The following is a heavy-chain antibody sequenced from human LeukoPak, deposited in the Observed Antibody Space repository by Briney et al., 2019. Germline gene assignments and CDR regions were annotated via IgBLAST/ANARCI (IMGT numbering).Heavy chain of an antibody. V-gene: IGHV5-51*01. CDR3: ARTVGYCSSTSCYYYYGMDV. J-gene: IGHJ6*02. CDR1: GYSFTSYW. CDR2: IYPGDSDT. D-gene: IGHD2-2*01. Sequence: GESLKISCKGSGYSFTSYWIGWVRQMPGKGLEWMGIIYPGDSDTRYSPSFQGQVTISADKSISTAYLQWSSLKASDTAMYYCARTVGYCSSTSCYYYYGMDVWGQGSTVTVSS.